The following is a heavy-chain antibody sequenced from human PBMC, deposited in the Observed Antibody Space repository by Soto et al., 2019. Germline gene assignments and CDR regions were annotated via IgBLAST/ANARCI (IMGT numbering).Heavy chain of an antibody. V-gene: IGHV1-8*01. CDR3: ARGPPNWGFDL. CDR1: GYTFTTYD. J-gene: IGHJ4*02. Sequence: QVQLVQSGAEVKKPGASVKVSCKASGYTFTTYDINWVRQATGQGLEWIGWMSPKTGNTGYAQNFQCRVTMTRTPSISTAYMELSSLTSEDTAVYYCARGPPNWGFDLWGQGTLVPVSS. D-gene: IGHD7-27*01. CDR2: MSPKTGNT.